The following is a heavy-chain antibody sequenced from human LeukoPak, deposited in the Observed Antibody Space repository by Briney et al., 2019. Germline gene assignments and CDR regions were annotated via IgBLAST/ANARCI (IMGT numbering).Heavy chain of an antibody. CDR1: GFTLSSYS. D-gene: IGHD2-2*01. Sequence: GGSLRLSCAASGFTLSSYSMNWVRQAPGKGLEWVSCISSSGSYIYYADSVKGRFTISRDNAKNSLYLQMNNLRAEDTAAYYCARDEYASSPGYFDYWGQGTLVTVSS. V-gene: IGHV3-21*01. J-gene: IGHJ4*02. CDR2: ISSSGSYI. CDR3: ARDEYASSPGYFDY.